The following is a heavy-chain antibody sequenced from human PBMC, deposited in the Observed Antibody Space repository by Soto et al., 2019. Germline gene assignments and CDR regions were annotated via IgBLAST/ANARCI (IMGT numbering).Heavy chain of an antibody. CDR2: IWYDGSNK. D-gene: IGHD5-12*01. CDR3: ARDLSVATAYYYYGMDV. CDR1: GVTFSSYG. V-gene: IGHV3-33*01. J-gene: IGHJ6*02. Sequence: PGGSLRLSCAAFGVTFSSYGMHWVRQAPGKGLEWVAVIWYDGSNKYYADSVKGRFTISRDNSKNTLYLQMNSLRAEDTAVYYCARDLSVATAYYYYGMDVWGQGTTVTVSS.